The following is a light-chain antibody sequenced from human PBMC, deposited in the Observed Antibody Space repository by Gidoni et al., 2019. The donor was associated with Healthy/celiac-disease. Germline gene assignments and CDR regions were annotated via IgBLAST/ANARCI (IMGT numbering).Light chain of an antibody. CDR2: GAS. CDR1: QIVTSNF. J-gene: IGKJ3*01. CDR3: QQYGSSLFT. V-gene: IGKV3-20*01. Sequence: EIVLTQSPGTLSLSPGERATLSCRSSQIVTSNFLAWYQQKPGQAPRLLIHGASSRAPGIPDRFSGSGSGTEFTLSISRLEPEDFAVYYCQQYGSSLFTFGPGTKVEIK.